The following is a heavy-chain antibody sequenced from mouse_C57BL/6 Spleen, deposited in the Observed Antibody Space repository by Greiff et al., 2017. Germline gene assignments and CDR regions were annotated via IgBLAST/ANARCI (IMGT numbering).Heavy chain of an antibody. D-gene: IGHD1-1*01. J-gene: IGHJ2*01. CDR2: IYPGDGDT. Sequence: QVQLQQSGPELVKPGASVKISCKASGYAFSSSWMNWVKQRPGKGLEWIGRIYPGDGDTNYNGKFKGKATLTADKSSSTAYMQLSSLTSEDSAVYFCATITTVVATDYFDYWGQGTTLTVSS. CDR3: ATITTVVATDYFDY. V-gene: IGHV1-82*01. CDR1: GYAFSSSW.